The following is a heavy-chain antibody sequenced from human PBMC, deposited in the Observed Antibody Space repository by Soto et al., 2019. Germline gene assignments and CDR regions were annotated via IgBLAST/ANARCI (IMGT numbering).Heavy chain of an antibody. D-gene: IGHD3-9*01. CDR3: ARGFDILTFGFCLDY. CDR2: IYYSGST. J-gene: IGHJ4*02. V-gene: IGHV4-28*03. CDR1: GYSISSSNW. Sequence: SETLSLTCAVSGYSISSSNWWGWIRQPPGKGLEWIGYIYYSGSTSYNPSLKSRVTISVDTSKNQLSLQVSSVTAADTAVYYCARGFDILTFGFCLDYWGQGTLVTVSS.